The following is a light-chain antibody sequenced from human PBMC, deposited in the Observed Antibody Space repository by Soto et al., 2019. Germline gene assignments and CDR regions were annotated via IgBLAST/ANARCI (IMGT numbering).Light chain of an antibody. V-gene: IGLV2-14*01. CDR3: SSYTSSSTRV. CDR1: SRDVGRYNY. J-gene: IGLJ1*01. CDR2: DVN. Sequence: QSALTQPASVSGSPGQSITISCTGTSRDVGRYNYVSWYQQNPGKAPKLMIYDVNNRPSGVSYRFSGSKSGNTASLTISGLQAEDEADYYCSSYTSSSTRVFGTGTKLTVL.